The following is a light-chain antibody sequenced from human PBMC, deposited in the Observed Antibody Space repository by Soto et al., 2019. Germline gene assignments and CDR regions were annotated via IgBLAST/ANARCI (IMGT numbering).Light chain of an antibody. Sequence: QSALTQPASVSGSPGQSITISFTGTSSDVGGYNYVSWYQQYPGKAPKLMIYDVSNRPSGVSNRFSGSKSGNTASLTISGLESEDESDYYCSSYTGGSTYVFGTGTKVTVL. J-gene: IGLJ1*01. V-gene: IGLV2-14*01. CDR1: SSDVGGYNY. CDR3: SSYTGGSTYV. CDR2: DVS.